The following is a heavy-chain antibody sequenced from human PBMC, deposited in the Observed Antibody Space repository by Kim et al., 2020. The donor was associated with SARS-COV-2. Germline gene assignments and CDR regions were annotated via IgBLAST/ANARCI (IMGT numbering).Heavy chain of an antibody. CDR1: GFTFSSYW. V-gene: IGHV3-74*01. CDR2: INSDGSST. CDR3: ARPPSIAAARYYFDY. Sequence: GGSLRLSCAASGFTFSSYWMHWVRQAPGKGLVWVSRINSDGSSTSYADSVKGRFTISRDNAKNTLYLQMNSLRAEDTAVYYCARPPSIAAARYYFDYWGQGTLVTVSS. J-gene: IGHJ4*02. D-gene: IGHD6-13*01.